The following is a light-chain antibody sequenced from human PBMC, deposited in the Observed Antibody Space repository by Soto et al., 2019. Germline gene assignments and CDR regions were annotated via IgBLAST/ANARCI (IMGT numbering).Light chain of an antibody. CDR3: FSYTSSGTYV. Sequence: QSVLTQPASVSGSPGQSITISCTGTSSDVGNYKYVSCYQQHPGKAPNLMIYEVSNRPSGGSNRFSGSKSGNTASLTISGLQAEDETDYYCFSYTSSGTYVFGTGTKVTVL. CDR2: EVS. CDR1: SSDVGNYKY. J-gene: IGLJ1*01. V-gene: IGLV2-14*01.